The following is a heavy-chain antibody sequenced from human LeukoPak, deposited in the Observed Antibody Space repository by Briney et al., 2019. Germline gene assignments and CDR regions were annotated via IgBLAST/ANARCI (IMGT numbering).Heavy chain of an antibody. D-gene: IGHD4-17*01. J-gene: IGHJ4*02. CDR2: ISSSGSTI. CDR1: GFTFSDYY. V-gene: IGHV3-11*01. Sequence: GGSLRLSCAASGFTFSDYYMSWIRQAPGKGLEWVSYISSSGSTIYYADSVKGRFTISRDNAKNSLYLQMNSLRAEDTAVYCCARDPVYGDYDYWGQGTLVTVSS. CDR3: ARDPVYGDYDY.